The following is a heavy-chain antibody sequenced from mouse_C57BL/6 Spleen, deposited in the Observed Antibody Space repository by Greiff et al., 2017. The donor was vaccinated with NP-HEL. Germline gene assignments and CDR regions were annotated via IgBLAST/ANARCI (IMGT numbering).Heavy chain of an antibody. CDR2: ISSGGSYT. D-gene: IGHD2-4*01. CDR3: ARKIYYDYDDGYFDD. Sequence: EVQVVESGGDLVKPGGSLKLSCAASGFTFSSYGMSWVRQTPDKRLEWVATISSGGSYTYYPDSVKGRFTISRDNAKNTLYLQMSSLKSEDTAMYYCARKIYYDYDDGYFDDWGQGTTLTVSS. V-gene: IGHV5-6*01. J-gene: IGHJ2*01. CDR1: GFTFSSYG.